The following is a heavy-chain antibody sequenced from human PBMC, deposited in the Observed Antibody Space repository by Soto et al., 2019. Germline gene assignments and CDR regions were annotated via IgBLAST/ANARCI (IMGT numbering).Heavy chain of an antibody. CDR1: GYTFSNYD. V-gene: IGHV1-8*01. J-gene: IGHJ2*01. Sequence: QVQLEQSGAEVKKPGASVKVSCKASGYTFSNYDIQWVRQATGQGLEWMGWMKPKSGNTGYAQEFKGRVTMTRDTSITTAYMEVNSLKSEDTAVYYCTRTTRTWYYDLWGRGTLVTVAS. CDR3: TRTTRTWYYDL. CDR2: MKPKSGNT.